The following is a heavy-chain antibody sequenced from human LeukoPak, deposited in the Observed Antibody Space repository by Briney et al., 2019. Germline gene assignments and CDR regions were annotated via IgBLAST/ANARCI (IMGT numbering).Heavy chain of an antibody. D-gene: IGHD1-26*01. CDR1: GGTFSSYA. CDR2: IIPIFGTA. CDR3: AIRTGTYPYYFDY. V-gene: IGHV1-69*01. J-gene: IGHJ4*02. Sequence: SVTVSCKASGGTFSSYAISWVRQAPGQGLEWMGGIIPIFGTANYAQKFQGRVTITADESTSTAYMELSSLRSEDTAVYYCAIRTGTYPYYFDYWGQGTLVTVSS.